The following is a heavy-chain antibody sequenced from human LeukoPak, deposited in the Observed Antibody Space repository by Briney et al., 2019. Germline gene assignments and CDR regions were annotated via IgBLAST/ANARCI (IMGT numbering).Heavy chain of an antibody. J-gene: IGHJ4*02. CDR1: GGTFRKYG. CDR2: IIPIFGMK. D-gene: IGHD4-17*01. Sequence: SVKVSCKASGGTFRKYGISWVRQAPGQGLEWMGGIIPIFGMKYLAQKLQGRVKITADESTSTVYMELRSLRSEDTAVYYCASTPGIDYGDILYFEHWGQGTLVTVSS. V-gene: IGHV1-69*13. CDR3: ASTPGIDYGDILYFEH.